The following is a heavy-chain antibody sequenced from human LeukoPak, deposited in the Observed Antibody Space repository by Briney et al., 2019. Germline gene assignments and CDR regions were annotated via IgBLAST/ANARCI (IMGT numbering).Heavy chain of an antibody. D-gene: IGHD6-19*01. CDR1: GGTFSSYA. CDR3: ARGAVAGTTASDYYYYYGMDV. J-gene: IGHJ6*02. V-gene: IGHV1-69*13. Sequence: SVKVSCKASGGTFSSYAISWVRQAPGQGLEWMGGIIPIFGTANYAQKFQGRVTITADESTSTAYMELSSLRSEDTAVYYCARGAVAGTTASDYYYYYGMDVWGQGTTVTVSS. CDR2: IIPIFGTA.